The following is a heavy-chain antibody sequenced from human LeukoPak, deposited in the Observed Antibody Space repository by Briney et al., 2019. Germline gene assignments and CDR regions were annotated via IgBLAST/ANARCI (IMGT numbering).Heavy chain of an antibody. CDR3: AKPLVSDYYGSGFYYYYYMDV. CDR1: GFTFSTYN. D-gene: IGHD3-10*01. V-gene: IGHV3-21*04. J-gene: IGHJ6*03. CDR2: ISTSSSYI. Sequence: PGGSLRLSCAASGFTFSTYNMKWVRQAPGKGLEWVSSISTSSSYIYYADSVKGRFTISRDNSKNTLYLQMNSLRAEDTAVYYCAKPLVSDYYGSGFYYYYYMDVWGKGTTVTISS.